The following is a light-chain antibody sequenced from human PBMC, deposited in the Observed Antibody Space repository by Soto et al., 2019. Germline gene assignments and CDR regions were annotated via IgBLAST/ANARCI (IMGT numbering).Light chain of an antibody. CDR3: VAWDDSLNGYVV. CDR2: SNN. J-gene: IGLJ2*01. V-gene: IGLV1-44*01. CDR1: SSNIGSNT. Sequence: QSVLTQPPSASGTPGQRVTISCSGSSSNIGSNTVNWYQQLPGTAPKLVIYSNNQRPSGVPDRFSGSKSGTPASLAISGLQSEDEADYYCVAWDDSLNGYVVFGGGT.